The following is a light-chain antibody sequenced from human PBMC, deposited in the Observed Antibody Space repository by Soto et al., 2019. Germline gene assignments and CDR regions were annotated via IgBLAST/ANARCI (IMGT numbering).Light chain of an antibody. CDR3: QSYDSSLSGYV. Sequence: QSVLTQSPSVSGAPGQRVTISCTGSSSNIGAGYDVHWYQQLPGTAPKLLIFANINRPSGVPDRFSGSKSGTSASLAVTGLRAEDEADYYCQSYDSSLSGYVFGTGTKVTAL. CDR2: ANI. J-gene: IGLJ1*01. V-gene: IGLV1-40*01. CDR1: SSNIGAGYD.